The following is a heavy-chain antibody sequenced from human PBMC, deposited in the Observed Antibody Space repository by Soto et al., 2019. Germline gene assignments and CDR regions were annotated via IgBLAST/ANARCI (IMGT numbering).Heavy chain of an antibody. D-gene: IGHD6-19*01. Sequence: GGSLRLSCAASGFTFSTYGMHWVRQAPGKGLEWVAVISYDGSNKYYGDSVKGRFTISRDNSKNTLYLQMNSLRAEDTAVYYCGKCMWRVGPGGVLTTCPFDYWGQGTLVTVSS. V-gene: IGHV3-30*18. CDR1: GFTFSTYG. CDR2: ISYDGSNK. J-gene: IGHJ4*02. CDR3: GKCMWRVGPGGVLTTCPFDY.